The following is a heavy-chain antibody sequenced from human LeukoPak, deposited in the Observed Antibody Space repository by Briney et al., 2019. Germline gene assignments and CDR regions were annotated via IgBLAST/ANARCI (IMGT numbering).Heavy chain of an antibody. CDR1: GGTFSSYA. Sequence: GASGKVSCKASGGTFSSYAISWVRQAPGQGLEWMGGIIPIFGTANYAQKFQGRVTITADESTSTAYMELSSLRSEDTAVYYCARVLITFGGGNYMDVWGKGTTVTISS. V-gene: IGHV1-69*13. CDR2: IIPIFGTA. CDR3: ARVLITFGGGNYMDV. D-gene: IGHD3-16*01. J-gene: IGHJ6*03.